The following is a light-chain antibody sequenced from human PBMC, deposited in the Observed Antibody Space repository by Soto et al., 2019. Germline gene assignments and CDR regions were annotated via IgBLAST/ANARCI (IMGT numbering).Light chain of an antibody. V-gene: IGLV2-23*02. Sequence: TSGDVGSYNLVSWYQQHPGKAPKLLIYEVTERPSGVSNRFSGSKSGSTASLTISGLQPDDEADYYCCSYAGNSEVFGTGTEVTVL. CDR2: EVT. J-gene: IGLJ1*01. CDR1: SGDVGSYNL. CDR3: CSYAGNSEV.